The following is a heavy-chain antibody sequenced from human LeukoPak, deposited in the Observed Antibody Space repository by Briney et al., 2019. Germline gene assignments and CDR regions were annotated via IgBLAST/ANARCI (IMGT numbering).Heavy chain of an antibody. CDR1: GGSISNYY. Sequence: SETLSLTCTVSGGSISNYYWNWIRQSPGKGLEWIAYIHYSGSTNYNPSLQSRLTISVDTSKNHFSLKLGSVTAQDTAVYYCVRGADFTDWHLGWYFDLWGRGTLVTVSS. CDR2: IHYSGST. D-gene: IGHD3-9*01. J-gene: IGHJ2*01. V-gene: IGHV4-59*08. CDR3: VRGADFTDWHLGWYFDL.